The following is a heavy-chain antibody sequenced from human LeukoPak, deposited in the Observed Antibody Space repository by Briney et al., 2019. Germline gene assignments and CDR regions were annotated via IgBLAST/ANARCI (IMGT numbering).Heavy chain of an antibody. V-gene: IGHV3-30*18. CDR1: GFTFSSYG. Sequence: GGSLRLSCAASGFTFSSYGMHWVRQAPGEGLEWVAVISYDGSNKYYADSVKGRFTISRDNSKNTLYLQMNSLRAEDTAVYYCAKLYCSSTSCAENFDYWGQGTLVTVSS. D-gene: IGHD2-2*01. CDR2: ISYDGSNK. CDR3: AKLYCSSTSCAENFDY. J-gene: IGHJ4*02.